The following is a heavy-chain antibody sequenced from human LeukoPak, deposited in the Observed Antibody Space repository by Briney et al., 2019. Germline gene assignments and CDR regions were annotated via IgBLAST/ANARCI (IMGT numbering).Heavy chain of an antibody. CDR2: IYYSGST. D-gene: IGHD3-22*01. CDR3: ARDVDSSDAFDI. Sequence: ETRSLTCTVSGVSISSYYWSWVRQPPGKGLEWIGYIYYSGSTNYNPSLKSRVTISVATSKNQFSLKLTSVTAADTAVYYCARDVDSSDAFDIWGQGTMVTVSS. CDR1: GVSISSYY. V-gene: IGHV4-59*01. J-gene: IGHJ3*02.